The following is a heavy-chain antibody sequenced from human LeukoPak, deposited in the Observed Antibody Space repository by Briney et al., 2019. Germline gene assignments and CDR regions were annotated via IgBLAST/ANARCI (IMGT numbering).Heavy chain of an antibody. J-gene: IGHJ3*02. Sequence: GGSLRLSCAASGFTVSSNYMSWVRQAPGKGLEWVSVIYSGGSTYYADSVKGRFTISRDNSKNTLYLQMNSLRAEDTAVYYCAKAVDGSGSYYYGGDAFDIWGQGTMVTVSS. V-gene: IGHV3-53*01. CDR3: AKAVDGSGSYYYGGDAFDI. CDR2: IYSGGST. CDR1: GFTVSSNY. D-gene: IGHD3-10*01.